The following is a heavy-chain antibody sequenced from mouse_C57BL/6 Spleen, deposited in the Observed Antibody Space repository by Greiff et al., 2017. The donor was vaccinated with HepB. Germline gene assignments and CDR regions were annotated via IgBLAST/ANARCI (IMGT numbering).Heavy chain of an antibody. CDR3: AICYDYDDDYAMDY. D-gene: IGHD2-4*01. J-gene: IGHJ4*01. V-gene: IGHV1-55*01. CDR2: IYPGSGST. Sequence: QVQLQQPGAELVKPGASVKMSCKASGYTFTSYWITWVKQRPGQGLEWIGDIYPGSGSTNYNEKFKSKATLTVDTSSSTAYMQLSSLTSEDSAVYYCAICYDYDDDYAMDYWGQGTSVTVSS. CDR1: GYTFTSYW.